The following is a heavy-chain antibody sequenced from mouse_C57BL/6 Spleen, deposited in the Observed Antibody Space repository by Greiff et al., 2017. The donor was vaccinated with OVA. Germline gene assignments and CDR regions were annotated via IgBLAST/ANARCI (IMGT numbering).Heavy chain of an antibody. CDR3: AREDGSPGAMDY. CDR1: GFTFSDYY. CDR2: INYDGSST. V-gene: IGHV5-16*01. D-gene: IGHD1-1*01. Sequence: DVHLVESEGGLVQPGSSMKLSCTASGFTFSDYYMAWVRQVPEKGLEWVANINYDGSSTYYLDSLKSRFIISRDNAKNILYLQMSSLKSEDTATYYCAREDGSPGAMDYWGQGTSVTVSS. J-gene: IGHJ4*01.